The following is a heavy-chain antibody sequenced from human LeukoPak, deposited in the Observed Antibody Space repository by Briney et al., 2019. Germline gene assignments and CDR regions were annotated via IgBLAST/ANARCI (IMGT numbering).Heavy chain of an antibody. V-gene: IGHV1-69*13. CDR2: IIPIFGTA. CDR1: GGTFSSYA. D-gene: IGHD6-25*01. J-gene: IGHJ5*02. CDR3: ARSSAFPTNWFDP. Sequence: GASVKVSCKASGGTFSSYAISWVRQAPGQGLEWMGGIIPIFGTANYAQKFQGRVTITADESTSTAYMELSSLRSEDTAVYYCARSSAFPTNWFDPWGQGTLVTVSS.